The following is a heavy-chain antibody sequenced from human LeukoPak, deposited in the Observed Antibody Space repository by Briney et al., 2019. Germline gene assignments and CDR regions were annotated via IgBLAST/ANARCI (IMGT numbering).Heavy chain of an antibody. CDR3: ARGGYYYGSGSYKRFDY. CDR2: IYHSGST. D-gene: IGHD3-10*01. J-gene: IGHJ4*02. V-gene: IGHV4-4*02. CDR1: GGSISSSNW. Sequence: SGTLSLTCAVSGGSISSSNWWSWVRQPPGKGLEWIGEIYHSGSTNYNPSLKSRVTISVDTSKNQFSLKLSSVTAADTAVYYCARGGYYYGSGSYKRFDYWGQGTLVTVSS.